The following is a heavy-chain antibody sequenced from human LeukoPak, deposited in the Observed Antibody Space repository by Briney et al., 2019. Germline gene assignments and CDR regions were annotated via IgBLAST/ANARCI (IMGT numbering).Heavy chain of an antibody. CDR3: ARGDTAMATPYFDY. CDR1: GGSISSYY. V-gene: IGHV4-59*01. CDR2: IYYSGST. Sequence: SETLCLTCTVSGGSISSYYWSWIRQPPGKRLEWIGYIYYSGSTNYNPSLKSRVTISVDTSKNQFSLKLSSVPAAYTAVYYWARGDTAMATPYFDYGGQGTLVTVSS. J-gene: IGHJ4*02. D-gene: IGHD5-18*01.